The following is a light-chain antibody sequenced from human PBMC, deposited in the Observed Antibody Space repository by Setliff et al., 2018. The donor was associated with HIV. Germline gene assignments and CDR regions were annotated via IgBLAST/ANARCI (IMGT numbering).Light chain of an antibody. CDR1: SSDVGGYNY. CDR3: CSYAGSYTYV. Sequence: QSVLTQPASVSGSPGQSITIPCTGTSSDVGGYNYVSWYQQHPGKAPKLMIYDVSKRPSGVPDRFSGSKSGNTASLTISGLQAEEEADYYCCSYAGSYTYVFGTGTKVTVL. J-gene: IGLJ1*01. CDR2: DVS. V-gene: IGLV2-11*01.